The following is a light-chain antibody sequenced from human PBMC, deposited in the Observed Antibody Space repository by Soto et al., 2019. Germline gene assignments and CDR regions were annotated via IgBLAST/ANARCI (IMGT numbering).Light chain of an antibody. J-gene: IGKJ1*01. CDR2: GAS. CDR3: QQYGSSPQT. CDR1: QSVSSSY. Sequence: EILLTQSPGTLSLSPGERATLSCRASQSVSSSYLAWYQQKPGQAPRLLIYGASRRATGIPDTFSGNGSGTDFTLTISRLEPEDFAVYYCQQYGSSPQTFGQGTKVDIK. V-gene: IGKV3-20*01.